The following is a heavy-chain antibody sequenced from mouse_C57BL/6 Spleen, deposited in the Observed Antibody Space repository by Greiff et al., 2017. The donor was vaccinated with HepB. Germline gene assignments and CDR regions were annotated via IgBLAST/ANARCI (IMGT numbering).Heavy chain of an antibody. Sequence: VKLQQSGAELVRPGASVTLSCKASGYTFTDYEMHWVKQTPVHGLEWIGAIDPETGGTAYNQKFKGKAILTADKSSSTAYMELRSLTSEDSAVYYCTRWTAQATDYWGQGTTLTVSS. CDR1: GYTFTDYE. J-gene: IGHJ2*01. V-gene: IGHV1-15*01. D-gene: IGHD3-2*02. CDR2: IDPETGGT. CDR3: TRWTAQATDY.